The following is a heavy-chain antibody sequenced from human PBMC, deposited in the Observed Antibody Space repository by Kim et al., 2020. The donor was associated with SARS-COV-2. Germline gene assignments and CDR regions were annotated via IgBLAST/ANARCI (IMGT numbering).Heavy chain of an antibody. D-gene: IGHD2-2*01. CDR3: ARDGGPWDIVVVPAARGNWFDP. J-gene: IGHJ5*02. Sequence: SVKVSCKASGGTFSSYAISWVRQAPGQGLEWMGGIIPIFGTANYAQKFQGRVTITADESTSTAYMELSSLRSEDTAVYYCARDGGPWDIVVVPAARGNWFDPWDQGTLVTVSS. CDR1: GGTFSSYA. V-gene: IGHV1-69*13. CDR2: IIPIFGTA.